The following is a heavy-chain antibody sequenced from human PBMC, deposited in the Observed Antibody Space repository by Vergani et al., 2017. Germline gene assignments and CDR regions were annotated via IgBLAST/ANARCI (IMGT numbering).Heavy chain of an antibody. J-gene: IGHJ4*02. V-gene: IGHV4-38-2*01. CDR2: INHSGST. CDR1: GYSISSGYY. Sequence: QVQLQESGPGLVKPPETLSLTCAVSGYSISSGYYWAWIRQPPGKGLEWIGSINHSGSTYYNPSLKSRVTISVDTTKNQFSLKLSSVTAADTADYYCARLSSYGSGSYLDYWGQGTLVTVSS. CDR3: ARLSSYGSGSYLDY. D-gene: IGHD3-10*01.